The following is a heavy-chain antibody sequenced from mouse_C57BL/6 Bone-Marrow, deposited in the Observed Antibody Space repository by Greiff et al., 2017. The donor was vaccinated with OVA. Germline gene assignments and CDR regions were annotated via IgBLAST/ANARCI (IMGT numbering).Heavy chain of an antibody. J-gene: IGHJ2*01. Sequence: EVQLVESGGGLVKPGGSLKLSCAASGFTFSDYGMHWVRQAPEKGLEWVAYISSGSSTIYSADTVKGRFTISRDNAKNTLFLQMTSLRSEDTAMYYCARGRLLLYYFDYWGQGTTLTVSS. CDR2: ISSGSSTI. D-gene: IGHD2-3*01. CDR1: GFTFSDYG. CDR3: ARGRLLLYYFDY. V-gene: IGHV5-17*01.